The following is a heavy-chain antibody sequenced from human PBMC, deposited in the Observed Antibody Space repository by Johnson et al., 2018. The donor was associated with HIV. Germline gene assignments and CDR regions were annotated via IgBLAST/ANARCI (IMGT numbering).Heavy chain of an antibody. CDR1: GFTFSSYA. J-gene: IGHJ3*02. V-gene: IGHV3-30*04. Sequence: QEQLVESGGGVVQPGRSLRLSCAASGFTFSSYAMYWVRQAPGKGLEWVAFIRYDGSIQYYTDSVKGRFTISRDNSRNTLYLQMNSLRVEDTAMYYCAREMTHDDAFDIRGQGTMVTVSS. D-gene: IGHD2-21*02. CDR2: IRYDGSIQ. CDR3: AREMTHDDAFDI.